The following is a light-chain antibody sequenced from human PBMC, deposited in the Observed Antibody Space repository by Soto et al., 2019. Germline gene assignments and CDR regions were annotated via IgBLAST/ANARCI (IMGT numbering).Light chain of an antibody. CDR3: SSFTTSRTYV. V-gene: IGLV2-14*01. Sequence: QSALTQPASVTGSPGQSITISCTGTSSDVGGCNCVSWYQQHPGRAPKLMIYEANIRHSGVSNRFSGSKSGNTASLTISGLQAEDEADYYCSSFTTSRTYVYGTGTKVTV. J-gene: IGLJ1*01. CDR2: EAN. CDR1: SSDVGGCNC.